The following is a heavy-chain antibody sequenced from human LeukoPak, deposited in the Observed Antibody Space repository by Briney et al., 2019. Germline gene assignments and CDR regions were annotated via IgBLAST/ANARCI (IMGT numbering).Heavy chain of an antibody. J-gene: IGHJ4*02. V-gene: IGHV3-48*01. CDR2: INGGGSPI. Sequence: PGGSLRLSCAASGFTFSRHSMNWVRQAPRKGLEWVSYINGGGSPIYYADSVRGRFTISRDNAKNSLYLQMNSLRAEDTAVYYCVRDNPRCCGVVPANIDDYWGQGTLVTVSS. CDR3: VRDNPRCCGVVPANIDDY. CDR1: GFTFSRHS. D-gene: IGHD2-15*01.